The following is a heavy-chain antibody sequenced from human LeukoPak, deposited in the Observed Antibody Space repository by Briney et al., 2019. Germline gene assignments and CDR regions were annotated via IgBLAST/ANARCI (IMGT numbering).Heavy chain of an antibody. CDR3: AKDTSIGRYCTNGVCSPFDY. Sequence: GGSLRLSCAASGFTFCTYALSWVRQAPGKGLEGVSAISDTGATTYEADSVKGRFTISRDNSRSTLYLQMNSLRAEDTALYYCAKDTSIGRYCTNGVCSPFDYWGQGTLVTVSS. CDR2: ISDTGATT. J-gene: IGHJ4*02. D-gene: IGHD2-8*01. V-gene: IGHV3-23*01. CDR1: GFTFCTYA.